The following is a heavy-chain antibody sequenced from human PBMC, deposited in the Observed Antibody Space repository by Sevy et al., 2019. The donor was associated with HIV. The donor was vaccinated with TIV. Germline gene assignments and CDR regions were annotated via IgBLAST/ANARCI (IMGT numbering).Heavy chain of an antibody. CDR1: GFTFSSYA. Sequence: GGSLRLSCAASGFTFSSYAMSWVRQAPGKGLEWVSAISGSGGSKYYADSVKGRFTISRDNSKNTLYLQMNSLRAEDTAVYYCAKDPYDYDSSGPENWFDPWGQGTLVTVSS. V-gene: IGHV3-23*01. CDR3: AKDPYDYDSSGPENWFDP. D-gene: IGHD3-22*01. J-gene: IGHJ5*02. CDR2: ISGSGGSK.